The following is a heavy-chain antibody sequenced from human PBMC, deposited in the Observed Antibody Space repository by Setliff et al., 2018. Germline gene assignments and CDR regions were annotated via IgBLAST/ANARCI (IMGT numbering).Heavy chain of an antibody. J-gene: IGHJ3*02. D-gene: IGHD3-10*01. Sequence: PGGSLRLSCAASGSTFSDYYMSWIRQAPGKGLEWVSYISSSSSYTNYADSVKGRFTISRDNAKNSLYLQMNSLRAEDTAVYYCARDSSYYGLAFDIWGQGTMVTVSS. CDR1: GSTFSDYY. CDR3: ARDSSYYGLAFDI. CDR2: ISSSSSYT. V-gene: IGHV3-11*05.